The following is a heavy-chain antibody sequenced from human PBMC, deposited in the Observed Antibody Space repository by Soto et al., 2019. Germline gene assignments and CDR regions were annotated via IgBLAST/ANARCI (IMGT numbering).Heavy chain of an antibody. CDR3: DGIGGN. J-gene: IGHJ4*02. Sequence: QVQLQESGPGLVKPSETLSLTGTVSGGSISSYYWSWIRHPPGKGLVWIGHIYDSGTANYNPSLKSRVTLSVDASKNQFSLTLSSVTAADTAMYDGDGIGGNWGQGTLVTVSS. CDR1: GGSISSYY. V-gene: IGHV4-59*01. CDR2: IYDSGTA. D-gene: IGHD3-16*01.